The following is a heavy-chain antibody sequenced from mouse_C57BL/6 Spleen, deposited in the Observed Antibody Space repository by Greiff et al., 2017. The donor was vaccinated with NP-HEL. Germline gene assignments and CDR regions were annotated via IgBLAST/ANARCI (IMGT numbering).Heavy chain of an antibody. CDR3: ARRSNFYDAMDY. Sequence: VKLMESGAELVMPGASVKLSCKASGYTFTSYWMHWVKQRPGQGLEWIGEIDPSDSYTNYNQKFKGKSTLTVDKSSSTAYMQLSSLTSEDSAVYYCARRSNFYDAMDYWGQGTSVTVSS. J-gene: IGHJ4*01. D-gene: IGHD2-5*01. V-gene: IGHV1-69*01. CDR1: GYTFTSYW. CDR2: IDPSDSYT.